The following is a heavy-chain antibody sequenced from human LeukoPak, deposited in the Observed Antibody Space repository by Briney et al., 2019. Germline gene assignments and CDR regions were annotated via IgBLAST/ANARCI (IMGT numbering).Heavy chain of an antibody. Sequence: ASVKVSCKASGCTFTSYGISWVRQAPGQGLEWMGRINPNSGGTNYAQKFQGRVTMTRDTSISTAYMELSRLRSDDTAVYYCAREGRRYFDWLLSNWFDPWGQGTLVTVSS. J-gene: IGHJ5*02. CDR1: GCTFTSYG. CDR3: AREGRRYFDWLLSNWFDP. D-gene: IGHD3-9*01. CDR2: INPNSGGT. V-gene: IGHV1-2*06.